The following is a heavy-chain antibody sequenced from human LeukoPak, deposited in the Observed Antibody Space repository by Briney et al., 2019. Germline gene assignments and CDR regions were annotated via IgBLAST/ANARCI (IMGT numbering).Heavy chain of an antibody. CDR2: ISYDGSNK. Sequence: QTGGSLRLSCAASGFTFSSYAMHWVRQAPGKGLEWVAVISYDGSNKYYADSVKGRFTISRDNSKNTLYLQMNSLRAEDTAVYYCATENDPTSGGWFDPWGQGTLVTVSS. D-gene: IGHD3-16*01. V-gene: IGHV3-30-3*01. CDR3: ATENDPTSGGWFDP. J-gene: IGHJ5*02. CDR1: GFTFSSYA.